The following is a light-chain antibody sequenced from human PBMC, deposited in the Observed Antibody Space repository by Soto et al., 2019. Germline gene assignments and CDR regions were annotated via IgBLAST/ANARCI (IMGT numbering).Light chain of an antibody. J-gene: IGKJ2*01. CDR2: DAS. V-gene: IGKV3-20*01. Sequence: EIVLTQSPGTLSLSPGERATLSCRASQSVSSSYLAWYRQKPGQAPRLLIYDASSRATGIPDRFSGSGSGTDFTLTISRLEPEDFAVYYCQQYGNSPPYTFGQGTKLEIK. CDR3: QQYGNSPPYT. CDR1: QSVSSSY.